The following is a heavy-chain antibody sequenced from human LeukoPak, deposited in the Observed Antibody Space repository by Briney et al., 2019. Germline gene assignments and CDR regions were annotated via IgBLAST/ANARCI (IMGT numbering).Heavy chain of an antibody. J-gene: IGHJ6*03. CDR1: GGSISSSSYY. D-gene: IGHD3-3*01. CDR2: IYYGGST. Sequence: PSETLSLTCTVSGGSISSSSYYWGWIRQPPGKGLEWIGSIYYGGSTYYNPSLKSRVTISVDTSKNQFSLKLSSVTAADTAVYYCASIDRSGLYYYYMDVWGKGTTVTVSS. V-gene: IGHV4-39*07. CDR3: ASIDRSGLYYYYMDV.